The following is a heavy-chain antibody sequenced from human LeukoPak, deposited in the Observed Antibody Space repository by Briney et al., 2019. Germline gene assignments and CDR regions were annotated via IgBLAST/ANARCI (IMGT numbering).Heavy chain of an antibody. CDR1: GGSISSSAYY. CDR3: VRGSGWLLDY. V-gene: IGHV4-61*08. D-gene: IGHD5-12*01. CDR2: IYYSGST. Sequence: PSETLSLTCTVSGGSISSSAYYWSWIRQPPGKGLEWIGYIYYSGSTNYNPSLKSRVTISVDTSKNQFSLKLTSVTAADTAVYYCVRGSGWLLDYWGQGTLVTVSS. J-gene: IGHJ4*02.